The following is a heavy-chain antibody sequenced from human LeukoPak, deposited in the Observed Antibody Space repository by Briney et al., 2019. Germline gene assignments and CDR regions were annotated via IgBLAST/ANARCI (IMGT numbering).Heavy chain of an antibody. J-gene: IGHJ1*01. Sequence: ASVKVSCKASGYTFTTYGISWVRQAPGQGLEWMGYISAYNGNTKYAQKLQGRVTMTTDTSTSTAYMELKSLRSDDTAVYYCARDQMGGSYYGYFQHWGQGTLVTVSS. V-gene: IGHV1-18*01. CDR3: ARDQMGGSYYGYFQH. D-gene: IGHD1-26*01. CDR1: GYTFTTYG. CDR2: ISAYNGNT.